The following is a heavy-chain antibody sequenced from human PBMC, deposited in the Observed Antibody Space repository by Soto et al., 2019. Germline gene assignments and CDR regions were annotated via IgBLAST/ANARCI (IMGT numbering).Heavy chain of an antibody. CDR3: ASARYGSGSYREYYFDY. J-gene: IGHJ4*02. V-gene: IGHV4-39*01. CDR2: IYYSGST. D-gene: IGHD3-10*01. Sequence: SETLSLTCTVSGGSISSSSYYWGWIRQPPGKGLEWIGSIYYSGSTYYNPSLKSRVTRSVDTSKDQFSLKLSSVTAPDPAVYYCASARYGSGSYREYYFDYWGQGTLVTVSS. CDR1: GGSISSSSYY.